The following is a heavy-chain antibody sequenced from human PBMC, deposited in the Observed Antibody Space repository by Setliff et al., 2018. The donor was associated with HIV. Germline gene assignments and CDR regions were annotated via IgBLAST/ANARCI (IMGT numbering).Heavy chain of an antibody. V-gene: IGHV1-69*13. D-gene: IGHD2-21*02. CDR3: VNLRGEEAGNFYYFYFGLDV. CDR2: TIPKFGTS. J-gene: IGHJ6*02. Sequence: ASVKVSCQPSGGSLRSLCINWVRQAPGQGLEWMAGTIPKFGTSNYAHKFQGRMTITADESTSTAYMELTGLRSEDTAVYYCVNLRGEEAGNFYYFYFGLDVWGQGTTVTVSS. CDR1: GGSLRSLC.